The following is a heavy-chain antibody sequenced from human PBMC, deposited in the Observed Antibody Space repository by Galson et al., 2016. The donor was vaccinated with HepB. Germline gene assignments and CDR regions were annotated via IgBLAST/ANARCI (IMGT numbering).Heavy chain of an antibody. J-gene: IGHJ6*02. CDR2: ISSSVSPI. V-gene: IGHV3-48*01. D-gene: IGHD1-1*01. CDR1: GFTLSGSG. Sequence: SLRLSCAASGFTLSGSGLNWVRQAPGKGLQWISYISSSVSPIYYADSVKGRFTISRDNAKNTLYLQMNSLRVEDTAVYYCAKGKSRITTSGMDVWGQGTTVTVSS. CDR3: AKGKSRITTSGMDV.